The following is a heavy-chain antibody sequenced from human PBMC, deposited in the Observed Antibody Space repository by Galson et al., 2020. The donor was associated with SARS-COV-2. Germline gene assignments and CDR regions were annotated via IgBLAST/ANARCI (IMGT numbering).Heavy chain of an antibody. D-gene: IGHD2-15*01. J-gene: IGHJ6*02. CDR2: IYHTGNT. CDR1: GGSIRSYY. CDR3: ARDTPNYGMDV. Sequence: SETLYLTCTVSGGSIRSYYWSWVRQSPGKGLEWMGNIYHTGNTQYNPSLKSRLTISIDTSKNEFSLKLTSVTAADTAVYYCARDTPNYGMDVWGQGTTVTVSS. V-gene: IGHV4-4*09.